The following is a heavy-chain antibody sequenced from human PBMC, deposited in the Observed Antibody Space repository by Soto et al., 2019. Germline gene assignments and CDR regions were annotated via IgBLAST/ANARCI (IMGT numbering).Heavy chain of an antibody. CDR1: GFTFSTYG. V-gene: IGHV3-33*01. CDR2: VRYDGRAE. J-gene: IGHJ4*02. D-gene: IGHD2-8*01. Sequence: QVQLVESGGGVVQPGTSLRLSCAASGFTFSTYGMHWVRQAPGKGLEYVAGVRYDGRAEYYVDSVRGRFTISRDSYKNMLSLQMNSLRSEDTAVYYCARVFFSAVYAAHFDLWGQGTPVTVSS. CDR3: ARVFFSAVYAAHFDL.